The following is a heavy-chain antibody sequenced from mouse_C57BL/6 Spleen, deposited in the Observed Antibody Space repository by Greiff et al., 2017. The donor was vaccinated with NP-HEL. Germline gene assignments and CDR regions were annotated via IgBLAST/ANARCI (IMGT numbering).Heavy chain of an antibody. CDR3: ARTVDLITTVVSYYFDY. V-gene: IGHV1-80*01. D-gene: IGHD1-1*01. CDR2: IYPGDGDT. J-gene: IGHJ2*01. CDR1: GYAFSSYW. Sequence: QVQLQQSGAELVKPGASVKISCKASGYAFSSYWMNWVKQRPGKGLAWIGQIYPGDGDTNYNGKFKGKATLTADKSSSTAYMQLSSLTSEDSAVYFCARTVDLITTVVSYYFDYWGQGTTLTVSS.